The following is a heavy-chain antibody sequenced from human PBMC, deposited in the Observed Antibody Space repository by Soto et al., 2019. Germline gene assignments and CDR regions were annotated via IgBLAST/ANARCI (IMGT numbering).Heavy chain of an antibody. Sequence: QVQLQESGPGLVKPSETLSLTCTVSGDSISNYYWSWIRQPPGKGLEWIGYIYYSGSTNYNPSLTRRVPIAVDTSKHQFSLKRSSVTAADTAVYYCARHLWVGSSWYLGAFDIWGQGTMVTVSS. V-gene: IGHV4-59*08. CDR1: GDSISNYY. J-gene: IGHJ3*02. CDR3: ARHLWVGSSWYLGAFDI. CDR2: IYYSGST. D-gene: IGHD6-13*01.